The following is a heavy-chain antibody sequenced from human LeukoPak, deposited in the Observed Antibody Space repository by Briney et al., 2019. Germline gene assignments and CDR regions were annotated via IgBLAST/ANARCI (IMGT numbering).Heavy chain of an antibody. Sequence: TGGSLRLSCSASGFTFSSYAMHWVSQAPGKGLEWVSLISGDGGSTYYADSVKGRFTISRDNSKNSLYLQMNSLRTEDTALYYCAKDNYDILTGPFDYWGQGTLVTVSS. D-gene: IGHD3-9*01. CDR3: AKDNYDILTGPFDY. V-gene: IGHV3-43*02. J-gene: IGHJ4*02. CDR2: ISGDGGST. CDR1: GFTFSSYA.